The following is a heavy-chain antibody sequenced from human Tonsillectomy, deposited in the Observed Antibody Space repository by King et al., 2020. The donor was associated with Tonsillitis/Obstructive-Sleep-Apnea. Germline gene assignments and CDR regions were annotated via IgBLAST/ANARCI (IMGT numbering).Heavy chain of an antibody. CDR1: GGSVSSGSYY. J-gene: IGHJ6*03. CDR3: ARVRKPQPPHLYYYYYMDV. V-gene: IGHV4-61*01. Sequence: VQLQESGPGLVKPSETLSLTCTVSGGSVSSGSYYWSWIRQPPGKGLEWIGYIYYSGSTNYNPSLKSRVTISVDTSKNQFSLKLSSVTAADTAVYYCARVRKPQPPHLYYYYYMDVWGKGTTVTVSS. D-gene: IGHD1-14*01. CDR2: IYYSGST.